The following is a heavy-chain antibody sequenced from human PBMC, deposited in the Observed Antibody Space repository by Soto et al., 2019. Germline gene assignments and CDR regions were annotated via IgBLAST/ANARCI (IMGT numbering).Heavy chain of an antibody. J-gene: IGHJ5*02. CDR1: GFSVSSNY. V-gene: IGHV3-53*01. Sequence: GGSLKLACAISGFSVSSNYLSWVRQAPGKGLEWVSVHYSGGSTYYADSVQGRFTISRDKSNNTLYLQMRRVRAEDTAVYFCARHRHPRGTVGATSPLDPLGQGTQGT. CDR3: ARHRHPRGTVGATSPLDP. D-gene: IGHD1-26*01. CDR2: HYSGGST.